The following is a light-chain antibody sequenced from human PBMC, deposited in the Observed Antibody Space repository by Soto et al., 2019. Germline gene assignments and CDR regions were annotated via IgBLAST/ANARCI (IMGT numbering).Light chain of an antibody. CDR3: QHYDHLPPLT. J-gene: IGKJ4*01. CDR1: RDIKNY. CDR2: DVS. V-gene: IGKV1-33*01. Sequence: DIQMIQSPSSLSASVGDRVTITCQASRDIKNYLNWYQQKPGKAPMLLIYDVSNLETGVPSRFSGSGSGTHFSLTISSLQPEDVATYYCQHYDHLPPLTFGGGTRVQIK.